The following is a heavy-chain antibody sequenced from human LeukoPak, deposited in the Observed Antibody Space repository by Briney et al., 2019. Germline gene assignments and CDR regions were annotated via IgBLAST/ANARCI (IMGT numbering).Heavy chain of an antibody. Sequence: PSETLSLTCTVSGGSISSYYWSWIRQPPGKGLEWIGYIYYSGSTNYNPSLKSRVTISVDTSKNQFSLKLSSVTAADTAVYYCARASDVQSWEQQLEYYYYMDVWGKGTTVTVSS. V-gene: IGHV4-59*01. CDR3: ARASDVQSWEQQLEYYYYMDV. D-gene: IGHD6-13*01. J-gene: IGHJ6*03. CDR2: IYYSGST. CDR1: GGSISSYY.